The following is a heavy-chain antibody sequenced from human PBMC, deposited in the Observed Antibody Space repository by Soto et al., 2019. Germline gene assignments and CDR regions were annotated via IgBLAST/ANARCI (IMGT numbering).Heavy chain of an antibody. D-gene: IGHD3-3*01. CDR2: INAGNGNT. CDR3: AREGGGRRFYYYYMDV. J-gene: IGHJ6*03. CDR1: GYTFTSYA. V-gene: IGHV1-3*01. Sequence: QVQLVQSGAEVKKPGASVKVSCKASGYTFTSYAMHWVRQAPGQRLEWMGWINAGNGNTKYSQKFQGRVTITRDTSASTAYIELSSLRCEDTAVYYCAREGGGRRFYYYYMDVWGKGTTVTVSS.